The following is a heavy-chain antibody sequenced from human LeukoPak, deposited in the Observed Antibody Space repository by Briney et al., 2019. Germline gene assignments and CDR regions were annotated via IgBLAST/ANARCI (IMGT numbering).Heavy chain of an antibody. J-gene: IGHJ6*03. V-gene: IGHV4-4*09. D-gene: IGHD6-13*01. CDR3: ARGLAAAGPYYYYYYMDV. CDR1: GGSISSHY. Sequence: SETLSLTCTVSGGSISSHYWSSIPQPPGKGLEWIGYIYTSGSTNYNPSLKSRVTISVDTSKNQFSLKLSSVTAAETAVYYCARGLAAAGPYYYYYYMDVWGKGTTVTVSS. CDR2: IYTSGST.